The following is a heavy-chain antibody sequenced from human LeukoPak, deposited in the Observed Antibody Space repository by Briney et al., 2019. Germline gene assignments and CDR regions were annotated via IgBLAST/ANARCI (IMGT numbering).Heavy chain of an antibody. J-gene: IGHJ4*02. CDR3: AKDLVDTAMGLPDY. V-gene: IGHV3-23*01. D-gene: IGHD5-18*01. CDR2: ISGSGGST. Sequence: PGGSPRLSCAASGFTFSSYAMSWVRQAPGKGLEWVSAISGSGGSTYYADSVKGRFTISRDNSKNTLYLQMNSLRAEDTAVYYCAKDLVDTAMGLPDYWGQGTLVTVSS. CDR1: GFTFSSYA.